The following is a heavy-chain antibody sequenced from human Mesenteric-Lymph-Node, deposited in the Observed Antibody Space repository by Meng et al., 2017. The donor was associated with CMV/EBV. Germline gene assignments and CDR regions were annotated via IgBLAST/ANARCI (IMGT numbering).Heavy chain of an antibody. CDR1: GYTFTGYY. CDR2: INPNSGGT. V-gene: IGHV1-2*02. J-gene: IGHJ6*02. Sequence: ASVKVSCKASGYTFTGYYMHWVRQAPGQGLEWMGWINPNSGGTNYAQKFQGRVTMTRDTSISTAYMELSRLRSDDTAVYFCARAFFYYYYAIDVWGQGTTVTVLL. CDR3: ARAFFYYYYAIDV.